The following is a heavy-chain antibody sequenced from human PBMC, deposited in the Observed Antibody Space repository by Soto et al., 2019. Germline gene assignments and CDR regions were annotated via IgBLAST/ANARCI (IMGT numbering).Heavy chain of an antibody. CDR2: MSYSRST. CDR3: ASHLQHTNLGGGYFDY. CDR1: GGSISSNYYY. D-gene: IGHD3-16*01. Sequence: QLQLQESGPGLVKPSETLSLTCFVSGGSISSNYYYWGWLRQPPGKGLEWIGSMSYSRSTYYNLSLKSRVTISVDTSKNQFSLKLTSVTAADTAVYYCASHLQHTNLGGGYFDYWGQGPLVTFSS. J-gene: IGHJ4*02. V-gene: IGHV4-39*01.